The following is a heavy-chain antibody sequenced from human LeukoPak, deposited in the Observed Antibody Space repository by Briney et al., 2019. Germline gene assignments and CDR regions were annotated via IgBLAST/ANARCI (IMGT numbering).Heavy chain of an antibody. CDR2: INAGNGNT. CDR3: ARDSILYYYDSSGYYGLGYFDY. D-gene: IGHD3-22*01. J-gene: IGHJ4*02. CDR1: GYTFTSYA. Sequence: ASVKVSCKASGYTFTSYAMHWVRQAPGQRLEWMGWINAGNGNTKYSQEFQGRVTITRDTSASTAYMELNSLRAEDTAVYYCARDSILYYYDSSGYYGLGYFDYWGQGTLVTVSS. V-gene: IGHV1-3*03.